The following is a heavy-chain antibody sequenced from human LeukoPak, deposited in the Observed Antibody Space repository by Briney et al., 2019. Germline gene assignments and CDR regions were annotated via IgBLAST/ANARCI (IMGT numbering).Heavy chain of an antibody. CDR3: ARAIFKGSGSGSYLFDY. CDR1: GGSISSYY. V-gene: IGHV4-59*01. D-gene: IGHD3-10*01. Sequence: PSETLSLTCTVSGGSISSYYWSWIRQPPGKGLEWGGYIYYSGSTNYNPSLKSRVTISVDTSKNQFSLKLSSVTAADTAVYYCARAIFKGSGSGSYLFDYWGQGTLVTVSS. CDR2: IYYSGST. J-gene: IGHJ4*02.